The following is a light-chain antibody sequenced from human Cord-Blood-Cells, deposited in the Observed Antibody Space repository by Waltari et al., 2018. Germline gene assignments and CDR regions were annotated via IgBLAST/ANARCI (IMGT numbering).Light chain of an antibody. CDR3: SSYTSSSTLV. J-gene: IGLJ2*01. CDR1: TRAVGGYNY. V-gene: IGLV2-14*01. CDR2: DVS. Sequence: QPALTQPASVSGPPGPSITTSCTGTTRAVGGYNYVSWYQQHPGKAPKLMIYDVSNRPSGVSNRFSGSKSGNTASLTISGLQAEDEADYYCSSYTSSSTLVFGGGTKLTVL.